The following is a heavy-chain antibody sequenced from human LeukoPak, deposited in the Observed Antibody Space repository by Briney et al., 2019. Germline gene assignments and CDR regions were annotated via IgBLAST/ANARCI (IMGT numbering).Heavy chain of an antibody. V-gene: IGHV3-11*05. CDR3: ARENYGMDV. Sequence: GGSLRLSCAASGFTFSSYQMNWIRQAPGKGLEWVSYISSSSSYTNYADSVKGRFTISRDNAKNSLYLQMNSLRAEDTAVYYCARENYGMDVWGQGTTVTVSS. CDR1: GFTFSSYQ. CDR2: ISSSSSYT. J-gene: IGHJ6*02.